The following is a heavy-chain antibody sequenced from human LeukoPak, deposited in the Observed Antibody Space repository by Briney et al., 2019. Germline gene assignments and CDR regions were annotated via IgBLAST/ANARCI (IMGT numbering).Heavy chain of an antibody. J-gene: IGHJ5*02. V-gene: IGHV3-23*01. CDR2: ISGSGDST. Sequence: GGSLRLSCEISGLTYTISWVRQAPGKGLEWVSAISGSGDSTYYADSVKGRFTISRDNSKNTLFLQMNSLRAEDTAVYYCAKMRPRYCSGGSCDVDWFDPWGQGTLVTVSS. CDR1: GLTYT. D-gene: IGHD2-15*01. CDR3: AKMRPRYCSGGSCDVDWFDP.